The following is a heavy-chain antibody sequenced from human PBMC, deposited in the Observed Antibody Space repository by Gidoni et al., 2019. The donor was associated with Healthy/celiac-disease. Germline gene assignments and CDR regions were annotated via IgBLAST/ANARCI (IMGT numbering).Heavy chain of an antibody. V-gene: IGHV3-30*18. CDR1: GFPFSSYG. Sequence: QVQLVESGGGVVQPGRSLRPSGAASGFPFSSYGMPGVRQAPGKGLEWVAVISYDGSNKYYADSVKGRFTISRDNSKNTLYLQMNSLRAEDTAVYYCAKELGYCSSTSCYGLAGIYGTMVYYYYGMDVWGQGTTVTVSS. J-gene: IGHJ6*02. CDR2: ISYDGSNK. CDR3: AKELGYCSSTSCYGLAGIYGTMVYYYYGMDV. D-gene: IGHD2-2*01.